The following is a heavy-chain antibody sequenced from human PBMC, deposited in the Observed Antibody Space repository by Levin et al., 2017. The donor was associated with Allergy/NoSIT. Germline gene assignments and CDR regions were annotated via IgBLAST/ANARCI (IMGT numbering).Heavy chain of an antibody. D-gene: IGHD3-10*01. V-gene: IGHV3-74*01. CDR1: GFTFSRYW. J-gene: IGHJ6*04. Sequence: LSLTCAASGFTFSRYWMHWVRQAPGKGLVWVSHINSDGTRTTYADSVKGRFTISRDNAKNTLYLQMNSLRAEDTAVYYCTDPFGESLDVWGKGTTVTVSS. CDR3: TDPFGESLDV. CDR2: INSDGTRT.